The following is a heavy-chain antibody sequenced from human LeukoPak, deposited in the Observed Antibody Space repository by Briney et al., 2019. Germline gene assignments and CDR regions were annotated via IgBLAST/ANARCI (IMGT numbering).Heavy chain of an antibody. Sequence: GGSLRLSCATSGFTFSSSWMSWVRQAPGKGLECVANIKEDGREKYYVDSVKGRFTISRENAKNSLYLQMSSLRAEDTAVYYCARGGRPDYWGQGTLVTVSS. J-gene: IGHJ4*02. CDR3: ARGGRPDY. CDR2: IKEDGREK. D-gene: IGHD3-10*01. CDR1: GFTFSSSW. V-gene: IGHV3-7*01.